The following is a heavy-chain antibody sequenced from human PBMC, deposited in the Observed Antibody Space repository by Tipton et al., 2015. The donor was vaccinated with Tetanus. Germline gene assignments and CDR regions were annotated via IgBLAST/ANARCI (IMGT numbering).Heavy chain of an antibody. CDR3: ASGPTLDY. CDR1: GFVFSSYS. Sequence: SLRLSCEVSGFVFSSYSMNWVRRAPGKGPEWVSSISSTSSYIYYADSLKGRFTISRDNAKNSLYLQMDSLRVEDTAVYYCASGPTLDYWGQGILVTVSS. J-gene: IGHJ4*02. V-gene: IGHV3-21*01. CDR2: ISSTSSYI.